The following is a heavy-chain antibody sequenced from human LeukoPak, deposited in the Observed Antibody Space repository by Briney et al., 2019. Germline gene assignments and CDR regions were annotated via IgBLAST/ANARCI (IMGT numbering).Heavy chain of an antibody. CDR2: INHNGNVN. CDR3: ARGGGLDV. Sequence: GGSLRLSCAASRFTFSSYWMNWARQAPGKGLEWVASINHNGNVNYYVDSVKGRFTISRDNAKNSLYLQISNLRAEDTAVYFCARGGGLDVWGQGATVTVSS. J-gene: IGHJ6*02. CDR1: RFTFSSYW. V-gene: IGHV3-7*04.